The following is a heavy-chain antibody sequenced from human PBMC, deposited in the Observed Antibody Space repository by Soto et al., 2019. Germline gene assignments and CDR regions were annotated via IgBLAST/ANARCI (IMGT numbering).Heavy chain of an antibody. D-gene: IGHD3-16*01. CDR2: ISSNGGST. J-gene: IGHJ6*02. Sequence: PGGSLRLSCAASGFTFSSYAMHWVRQAPGKGLEYVSAISSNGGSTYYANSVKGRFTISRDNSKNTLYLQMGSLRAEDMAVYYCARDLWARPYGMDVWGQGTTVTVSS. V-gene: IGHV3-64*01. CDR3: ARDLWARPYGMDV. CDR1: GFTFSSYA.